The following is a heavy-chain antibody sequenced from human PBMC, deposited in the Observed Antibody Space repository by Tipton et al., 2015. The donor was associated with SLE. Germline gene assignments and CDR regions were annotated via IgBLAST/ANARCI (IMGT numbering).Heavy chain of an antibody. D-gene: IGHD6-19*01. J-gene: IGHJ6*03. V-gene: IGHV4-39*01. CDR2: IYYSGST. CDR1: GGSISSSSYY. CDR3: ARLSYSSGSYYYYMDV. Sequence: TLFLTCTVSGGSISSSSYYWGWIRQPPGKGLEWIGSIYYSGSTYYNPSLKSRVTISVDTSKNQFSLKLSSVTAADTAVYYCARLSYSSGSYYYYMDVWGKGTTVTVSS.